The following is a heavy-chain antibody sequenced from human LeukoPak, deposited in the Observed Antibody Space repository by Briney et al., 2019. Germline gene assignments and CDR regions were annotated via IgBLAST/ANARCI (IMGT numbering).Heavy chain of an antibody. CDR3: AREYCSGGNCPIDY. V-gene: IGHV4-59*01. CDR2: MYPGGTT. CDR1: DGSINGYY. D-gene: IGHD2-15*01. Sequence: SETLSLTCTVSDGSINGYYWSWIRQPPGKGLDWIGYMYPGGTTNYSPSLKSRVTISEDTSKNQFSLKLTSVTAADTAVYYCAREYCSGGNCPIDYWGQGTLVTVSS. J-gene: IGHJ4*02.